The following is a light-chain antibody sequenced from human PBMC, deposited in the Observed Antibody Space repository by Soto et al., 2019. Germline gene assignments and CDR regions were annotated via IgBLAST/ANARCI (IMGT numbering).Light chain of an antibody. V-gene: IGKV1-33*01. CDR1: QDISNY. CDR3: QQYDTLLT. CDR2: DAS. Sequence: DIQMTQSPSSLSASVGDRVTITCQASQDISNYLNWYQQKPGKAPKLLIYDASNLETGVPSRFSGSGSGTDFTFTISSLQPEDIATYYCQQYDTLLTFGGGTKVEVK. J-gene: IGKJ4*01.